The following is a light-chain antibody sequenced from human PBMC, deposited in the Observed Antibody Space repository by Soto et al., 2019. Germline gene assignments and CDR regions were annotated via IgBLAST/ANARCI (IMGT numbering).Light chain of an antibody. V-gene: IGLV2-23*02. CDR1: SSNVGNYDL. CDR3: CSYAGSSTSV. Sequence: QSALAQPASVSGSPGQSITISCTGTSSNVGNYDLVSWYQHHPGEAPKLIIFEVTERPSGISDRFSGSKSGNTASLTISGLQAEDEAHYYCCSYAGSSTSVFGGGTKLTVL. J-gene: IGLJ2*01. CDR2: EVT.